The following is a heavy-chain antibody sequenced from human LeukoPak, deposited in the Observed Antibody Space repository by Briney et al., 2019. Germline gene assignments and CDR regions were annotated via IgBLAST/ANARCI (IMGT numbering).Heavy chain of an antibody. CDR1: GYTFASYD. D-gene: IGHD3-10*01. CDR3: ASYMVRDAFDI. Sequence: GASVKVSCKASGYTFASYDINWVRQATGQGLEWMGWMNPNSGNTGYAQKFQGRVTITRNTSISTAYMELSSLRSEDTAVYYCASYMVRDAFDIWGQGTMVTVSS. CDR2: MNPNSGNT. J-gene: IGHJ3*02. V-gene: IGHV1-8*03.